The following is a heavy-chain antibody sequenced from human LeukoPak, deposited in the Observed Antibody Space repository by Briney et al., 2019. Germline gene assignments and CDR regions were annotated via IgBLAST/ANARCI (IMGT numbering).Heavy chain of an antibody. CDR1: GDSFTNDFF. CDR2: FCLGRDT. CDR3: ARWASISREPGGFFDH. V-gene: IGHV4-38-2*02. D-gene: IGHD1-14*01. Sequence: PSETPSLTCTVSGDSFTNDFFWGWVRPPPGKELEWIGSFCLGRDTYYRPSLKSRVTISVDTSKNQFSLNLNSVTAADTAVYYCARWASISREPGGFFDHWGQGTLVTVSS. J-gene: IGHJ4*02.